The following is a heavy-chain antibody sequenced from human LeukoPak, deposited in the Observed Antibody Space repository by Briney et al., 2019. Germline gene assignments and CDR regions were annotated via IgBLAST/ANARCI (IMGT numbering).Heavy chain of an antibody. D-gene: IGHD4-17*01. CDR3: ARDGLTTVTTWNAFDI. J-gene: IGHJ3*02. CDR2: IYYSGST. V-gene: IGHV4-31*03. Sequence: SETLSLTCTVSGGSISSGGYYWSWIRQHPGKGLEWIGYIYYSGSTYYNPSLKSRVTISVDTSKNQFSLKLSSVTAADTAVYYCARDGLTTVTTWNAFDIWGQGTMVTVSS. CDR1: GGSISSGGYY.